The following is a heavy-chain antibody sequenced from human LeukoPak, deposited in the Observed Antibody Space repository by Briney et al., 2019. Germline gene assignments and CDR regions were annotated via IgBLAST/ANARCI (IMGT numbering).Heavy chain of an antibody. V-gene: IGHV3-21*01. D-gene: IGHD6-19*01. CDR3: ARRSVAVAGTYYYYGMDV. Sequence: PGGGLRHSCVASRFTFFSYSMNGVGPAPGRGREGVSSISSSSSYIYYADSVKGRFTISRDNAKNSLYLQMNSLRAEDTAVYYCARRSVAVAGTYYYYGMDVWGQGTTVTVSS. J-gene: IGHJ6*02. CDR2: ISSSSSYI. CDR1: RFTFFSYS.